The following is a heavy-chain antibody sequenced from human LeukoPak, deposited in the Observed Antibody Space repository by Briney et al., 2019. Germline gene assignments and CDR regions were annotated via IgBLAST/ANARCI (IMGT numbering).Heavy chain of an antibody. D-gene: IGHD3-10*01. CDR3: ARTRGSSGSYYPDY. CDR1: GFSLSTTGLC. Sequence: SGPALVKPTQTLTLTCTFSGFSLSTTGLCVSWVRQPPGKALEWLARIDWDDDGFYSTSLKTRLSIFKDTSKNHVVLTMTNMDPVDTATYYCARTRGSSGSYYPDYWGQGTLVTVSS. V-gene: IGHV2-70*17. J-gene: IGHJ4*02. CDR2: IDWDDDG.